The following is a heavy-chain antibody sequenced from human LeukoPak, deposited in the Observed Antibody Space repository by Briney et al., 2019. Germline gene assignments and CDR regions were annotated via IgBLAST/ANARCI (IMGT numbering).Heavy chain of an antibody. V-gene: IGHV3-30*02. J-gene: IGHJ4*02. CDR1: GFTFSNYG. D-gene: IGHD3-22*01. Sequence: GGSLRLSCAASGFTFSNYGMHWVRQAPGKGLEWVAFIRYDGSNKYYADSVKGRFTISRDNSKNTLYLQMKSLRAEDTAVYYCAKVGHDSSGFATGFDYWGQGTLVTVSS. CDR2: IRYDGSNK. CDR3: AKVGHDSSGFATGFDY.